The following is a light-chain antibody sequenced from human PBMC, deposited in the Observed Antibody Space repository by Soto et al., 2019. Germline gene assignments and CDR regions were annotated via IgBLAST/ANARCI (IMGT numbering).Light chain of an antibody. CDR3: QHRATWPWT. J-gene: IGKJ1*01. V-gene: IGKV3-11*01. CDR2: DTS. Sequence: EIVLTQSPATLSLSPGERATLSCRASQSFSTYLAWYQQKPGQAPRLLIYDTSNRATGIPARFSGSGSGADFTLTISSLDPEDFAVYYCQHRATWPWTFGQGTKVEIK. CDR1: QSFSTY.